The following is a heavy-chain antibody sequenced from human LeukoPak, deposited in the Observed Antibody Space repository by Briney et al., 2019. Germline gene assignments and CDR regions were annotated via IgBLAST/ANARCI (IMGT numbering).Heavy chain of an antibody. CDR2: INPNSGGT. CDR3: ARDLDGSSGCDY. D-gene: IGHD6-13*01. V-gene: IGHV1-2*02. J-gene: IGHJ4*02. CDR1: GYTFTGYF. Sequence: ASVKVSCKASGYTFTGYFMHWVRQAPGRGLEWMGWINPNSGGTNSAQKFQGRVIMTRDTSISTAYIELSRLRSDDTAVYYCARDLDGSSGCDYWGQGTLVTVSS.